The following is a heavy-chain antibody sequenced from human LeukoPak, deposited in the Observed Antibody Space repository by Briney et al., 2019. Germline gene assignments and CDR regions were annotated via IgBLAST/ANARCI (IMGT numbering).Heavy chain of an antibody. CDR1: GFTFSSYA. Sequence: PGGSLRLSCAASGFTFSSYALSWVRQAPGKGLEWVSAISGSGGITYYAGSVKGRFTISRDNSKNTLYLQMNSLRGEDTAVYYCAKDRREDLAVAGGIDYWGQGTLVTVSS. CDR2: ISGSGGIT. J-gene: IGHJ4*02. CDR3: AKDRREDLAVAGGIDY. D-gene: IGHD6-19*01. V-gene: IGHV3-23*01.